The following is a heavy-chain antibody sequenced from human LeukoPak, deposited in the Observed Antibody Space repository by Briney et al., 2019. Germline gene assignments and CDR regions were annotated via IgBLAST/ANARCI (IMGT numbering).Heavy chain of an antibody. V-gene: IGHV3-30-3*01. CDR3: AGSIAMVITFFDS. Sequence: PGGSLRLSCAASGFTFSSYAMHWVRQAPGKGLEWVAVISYDGSNKYYADSVKGRFTISRDNSKNTLYLQMNSLRAEDTAVYYCAGSIAMVITFFDSWGPGTLVTVSS. D-gene: IGHD3-22*01. CDR1: GFTFSSYA. CDR2: ISYDGSNK. J-gene: IGHJ4*02.